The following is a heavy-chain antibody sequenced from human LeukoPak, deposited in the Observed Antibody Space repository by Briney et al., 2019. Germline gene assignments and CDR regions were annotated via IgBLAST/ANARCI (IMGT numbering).Heavy chain of an antibody. CDR1: GYSFTSYW. V-gene: IGHV5-51*01. J-gene: IGHJ4*02. CDR3: ASTRGYSYGYPRYYFDY. D-gene: IGHD5-18*01. CDR2: IYPGDSDT. Sequence: GESLKISCKGSGYSFTSYWIGWVRQLPGKGLEWMGIIYPGDSDTSYSPSFQGQVTISADKSISTAYLQWSSLKASDTAMYYCASTRGYSYGYPRYYFDYWGQGTLVTVSS.